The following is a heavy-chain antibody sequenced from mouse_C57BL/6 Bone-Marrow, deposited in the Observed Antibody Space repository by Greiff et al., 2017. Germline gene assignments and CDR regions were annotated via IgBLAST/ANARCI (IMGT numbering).Heavy chain of an antibody. V-gene: IGHV1-59*01. CDR2: IAPSDSYT. CDR3: ASRIWSYWYVDV. CDR1: GYTFTSYW. J-gene: IGHJ1*03. Sequence: VQLQQPGAELVRPGTSVKLSCKASGYTFTSYWMHWVKQRPGQGLEWIGVIAPSDSYTNYNQKFKGKATLTVDTSCSTAYMQLSSLTSEDSAVYYCASRIWSYWYVDVWGTGTTVTVSS. D-gene: IGHD1-1*02.